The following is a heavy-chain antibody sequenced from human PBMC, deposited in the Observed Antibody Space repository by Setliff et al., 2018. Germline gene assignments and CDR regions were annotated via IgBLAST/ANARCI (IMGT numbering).Heavy chain of an antibody. CDR1: GYIFRSYG. CDR2: ISSYNDIT. CDR3: AISTLSICSGGTCPNVFDV. V-gene: IGHV1-18*01. D-gene: IGHD2-15*01. J-gene: IGHJ3*01. Sequence: GASVKVSCKSSGYIFRSYGISWVRQAPGQGLEWMGWISSYNDITNYAQRFQGRVTLTTDMSTSAAYMELRSLGSDDTAVYYCAISTLSICSGGTCPNVFDVWGQGTMVTVSS.